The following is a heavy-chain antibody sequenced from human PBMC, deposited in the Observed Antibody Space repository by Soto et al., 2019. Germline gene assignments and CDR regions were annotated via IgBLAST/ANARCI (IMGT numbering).Heavy chain of an antibody. CDR1: GGSISSYY. CDR3: ARTGYCSSTSCYDAFDI. V-gene: IGHV4-59*08. D-gene: IGHD2-2*01. CDR2: IYYSGST. Sequence: QVQLQESGPGLVKPSETLSLTCTVSGGSISSYYWSWIRQPPGKGLEWIGYIYYSGSTNYNPSLKSRVNISVDTSKTQFSLKLSSVTAADTAVYYCARTGYCSSTSCYDAFDIWGQGTMVTVSS. J-gene: IGHJ3*02.